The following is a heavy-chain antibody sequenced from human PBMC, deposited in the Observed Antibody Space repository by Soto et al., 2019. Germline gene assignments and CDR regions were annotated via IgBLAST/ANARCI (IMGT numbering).Heavy chain of an antibody. D-gene: IGHD3-22*01. CDR3: ARGYYYYDSSGYYYYDY. J-gene: IGHJ4*02. CDR2: INPNSGGT. V-gene: IGHV1-2*04. CDR1: GYTFTGYY. Sequence: GASVKVSCKASGYTFTGYYMHWVRQAPGQGLEWMGWINPNSGGTNYAQKFQGWVTMTRDTSISTAYMELSRPRSDDTAVYYCARGYYYYDSSGYYYYDYWGQGTLVTVSS.